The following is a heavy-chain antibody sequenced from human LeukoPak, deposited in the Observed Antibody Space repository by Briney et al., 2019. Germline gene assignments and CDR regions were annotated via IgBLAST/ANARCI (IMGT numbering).Heavy chain of an antibody. CDR3: ARGCSLVYSSGWALEN. CDR2: INHSGST. CDR1: GGFFSGYY. J-gene: IGHJ4*02. V-gene: IGHV4-34*01. D-gene: IGHD6-19*01. Sequence: SETLSLTCAVYGGFFSGYYWSWIRQPPGKGLEWIGEINHSGSTNYNPSLKSRVTISVDTSKNQFSLKLSSVTAADTAVYYCARGCSLVYSSGWALENWGQGTLVTASS.